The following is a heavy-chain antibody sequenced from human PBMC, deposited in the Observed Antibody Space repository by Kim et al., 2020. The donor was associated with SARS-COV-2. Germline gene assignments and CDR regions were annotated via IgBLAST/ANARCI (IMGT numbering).Heavy chain of an antibody. D-gene: IGHD4-17*01. CDR3: ARAPYDDYRSYYFDY. V-gene: IGHV3-66*01. CDR2: IYSGGYA. CDR1: GFTVKHYY. J-gene: IGHJ4*02. Sequence: GGSLRLSCAASGFTVKHYYMSWVRQAPGKGLEWVSVIYSGGYAYYADSVKGRFTISRDDSKSTLFLQMNSLRADDTAVYYCARAPYDDYRSYYFDYWGQG.